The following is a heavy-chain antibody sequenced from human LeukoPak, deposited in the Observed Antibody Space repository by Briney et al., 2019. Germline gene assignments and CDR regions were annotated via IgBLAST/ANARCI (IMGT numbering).Heavy chain of an antibody. CDR3: ARDIDGYLDY. J-gene: IGHJ4*02. CDR1: GLTFGDYA. V-gene: IGHV3-23*01. Sequence: PGGSLRLSCTASGLTFGDYAMSWFRQAPGKGLEWVSAISGSGGSTYYADSVKGRFTISRDNSKNTLYLQMNSLRAEDTAVYYCARDIDGYLDYWGQGTLVTVSS. CDR2: ISGSGGST. D-gene: IGHD5-24*01.